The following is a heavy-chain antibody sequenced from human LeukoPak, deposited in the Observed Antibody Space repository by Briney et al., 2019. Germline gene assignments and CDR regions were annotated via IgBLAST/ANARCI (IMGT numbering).Heavy chain of an antibody. V-gene: IGHV1-69*01. D-gene: IGHD2-2*01. CDR2: IIPIFGTA. CDR1: GGTFSSYA. Sequence: WASVKVSCKASGGTFSSYAISWVRQAPGQGLERMGGIIPIFGTANYAQKFQGRVTITADESTSTAYMELSSLRSEDTAVYYCARGVVPAGYPIQEPYYYYYYMDVWGKGTTVTVSS. J-gene: IGHJ6*03. CDR3: ARGVVPAGYPIQEPYYYYYYMDV.